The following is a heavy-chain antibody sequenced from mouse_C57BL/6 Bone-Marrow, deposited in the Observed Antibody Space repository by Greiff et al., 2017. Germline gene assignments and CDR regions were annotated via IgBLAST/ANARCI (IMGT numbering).Heavy chain of an antibody. CDR2: IWGVGGT. V-gene: IGHV2-6*01. J-gene: IGHJ4*01. CDR3: ARDSYYYAMDY. Sequence: QVQLKQSGPGLVAPSQSLSITCTVSGFSLTSYGVDWVRQSPGTGLEWLGVIWGVGGTNYNSALKSRLSISKDNSKSQVFLKMNSLQTDDTAMYYCARDSYYYAMDYWGQGTSVTVSS. CDR1: GFSLTSYG.